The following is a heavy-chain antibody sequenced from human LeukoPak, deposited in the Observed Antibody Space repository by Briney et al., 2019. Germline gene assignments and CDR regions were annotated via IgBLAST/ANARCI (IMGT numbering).Heavy chain of an antibody. V-gene: IGHV3-11*01. CDR2: ISSSGTTI. J-gene: IGHJ6*03. D-gene: IGHD6-19*01. CDR1: GFTFSAYY. Sequence: GGSLRLSCGASGFTFSAYYMSWIRQAPGKGLEWVSYISSSGTTIYYADSVKGRFTISRDDAKNSLYLQMNSLRAEDTAVYYCARDHSGGSSLGYMDVWGKGTTVTVSS. CDR3: ARDHSGGSSLGYMDV.